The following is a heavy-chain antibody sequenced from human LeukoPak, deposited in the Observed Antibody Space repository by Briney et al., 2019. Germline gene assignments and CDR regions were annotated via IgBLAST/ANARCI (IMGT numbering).Heavy chain of an antibody. CDR3: ARSDGPYFDY. Sequence: GGSLRLSCAASGSTFSTYDMNWVRQAPGKGLEWVSYISSRSATTDYADSVKGRFTISRDNAKNSLYLQMSSLRDEDTAVYYCARSDGPYFDYWGQGTLVTVSS. D-gene: IGHD4-17*01. J-gene: IGHJ4*02. CDR2: ISSRSATT. CDR1: GSTFSTYD. V-gene: IGHV3-48*02.